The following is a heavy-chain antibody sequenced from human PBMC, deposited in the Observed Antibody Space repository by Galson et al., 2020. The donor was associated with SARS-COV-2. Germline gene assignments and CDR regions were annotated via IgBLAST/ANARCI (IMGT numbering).Heavy chain of an antibody. V-gene: IGHV2-70*11. CDR3: ARGIGYCSSTSCSDYYYYGMDV. J-gene: IGHJ6*02. CDR2: IDWDDDK. Sequence: SCPTLVKPTQTLTLTCTFSGFSLSTSGMCVSWIRQPPGKALEWLARIDWDDDKYYSTSLKTRLTISKDTSKNQVVLTMTNMDPVDTATYYCARGIGYCSSTSCSDYYYYGMDVWGQGTTVTVSS. CDR1: GFSLSTSGMC. D-gene: IGHD2-2*01.